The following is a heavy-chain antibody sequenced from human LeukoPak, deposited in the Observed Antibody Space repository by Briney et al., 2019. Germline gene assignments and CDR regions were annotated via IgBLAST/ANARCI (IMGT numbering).Heavy chain of an antibody. J-gene: IGHJ4*02. CDR2: IIPIFGTA. V-gene: IGHV1-69*06. D-gene: IGHD6-19*01. CDR3: ARLGGQWPDSSDDY. CDR1: GGTFSSYA. Sequence: GASVKVSCKASGGTFSSYAISRVRQAPGQGLEWMGGIIPIFGTANYAQKFQGRVTITADKSTSTAYMELSSLRSEDTAVYYCARLGGQWPDSSDDYWGQGTLVTVSS.